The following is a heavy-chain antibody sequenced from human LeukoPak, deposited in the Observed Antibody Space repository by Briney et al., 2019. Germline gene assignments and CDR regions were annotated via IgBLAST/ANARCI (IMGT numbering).Heavy chain of an antibody. CDR3: IKYNYYDTDGYPF. D-gene: IGHD3-22*01. V-gene: IGHV1-18*01. J-gene: IGHJ4*02. Sequence: GASVKVSCKSSGYTFTKYHINWVRQAPGQGLEWMGWISTYNGETNYTQKFQDRVSITTDTSTTTAYMELRSLRSDDTAVYYCIKYNYYDTDGYPFWGQGTLVTVSS. CDR1: GYTFTKYH. CDR2: ISTYNGET.